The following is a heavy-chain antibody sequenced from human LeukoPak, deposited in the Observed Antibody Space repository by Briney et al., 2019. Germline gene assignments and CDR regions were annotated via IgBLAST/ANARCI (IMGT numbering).Heavy chain of an antibody. CDR2: ISWSSGSI. V-gene: IGHV3-9*01. CDR1: GFTFDDYA. CDR3: AKGDYYDSSGYNDY. J-gene: IGHJ4*02. Sequence: GGSLRLSCAASGFTFDDYAMHWVRQAPGKGLEWVSGISWSSGSIGYADSVKGRFTISRDNAKNSLYLQMNSLRAEDTALYYCAKGDYYDSSGYNDYWGQGTLVTVSS. D-gene: IGHD3-22*01.